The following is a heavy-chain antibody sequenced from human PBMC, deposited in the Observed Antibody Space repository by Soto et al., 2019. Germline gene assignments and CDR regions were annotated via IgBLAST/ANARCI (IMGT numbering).Heavy chain of an antibody. CDR1: GGSISSGGYY. D-gene: IGHD5-12*01. Sequence: SETLSLTCTVSGGSISSGGYYWSWIRQHPGKGLEWIGYIYYSGSTYYNPSLKSRVTISVDTSKNQFSLKLSSVTAADTAVYYCASEMATTNYGMDVWGQGTTVTVSS. CDR3: ASEMATTNYGMDV. J-gene: IGHJ6*02. V-gene: IGHV4-31*03. CDR2: IYYSGST.